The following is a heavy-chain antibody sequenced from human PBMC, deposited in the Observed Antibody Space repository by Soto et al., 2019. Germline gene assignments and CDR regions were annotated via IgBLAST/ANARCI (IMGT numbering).Heavy chain of an antibody. CDR2: VHISGHS. J-gene: IGHJ5*01. D-gene: IGHD1-1*01. CDR3: ARVRQGCSANNCYFDP. Sequence: SETLSLTCTLSGGSVSAPDWWNWVRQSPDKGLEWIAEVHISGHSNYNPSLRIRVSVSIDSSKNQFYLNLNSVTAADTAIYYCARVRQGCSANNCYFDPWGQGTQVTVS. V-gene: IGHV4-4*02. CDR1: GGSVSAPDW.